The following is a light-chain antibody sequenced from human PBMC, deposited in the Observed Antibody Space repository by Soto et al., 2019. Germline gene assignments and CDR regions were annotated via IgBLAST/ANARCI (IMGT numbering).Light chain of an antibody. Sequence: EIVLTQSPGTLSLSPGERATLSCRASQSVSSSYLAWYQQKPGQAPRLLIYGASSRATGVPDRFSGSGSGTDFTLTISRLEPEDYAVYYCQQYKSWPPITFGQGTRLEIK. CDR1: QSVSSSY. CDR3: QQYKSWPPIT. V-gene: IGKV3-20*01. CDR2: GAS. J-gene: IGKJ5*01.